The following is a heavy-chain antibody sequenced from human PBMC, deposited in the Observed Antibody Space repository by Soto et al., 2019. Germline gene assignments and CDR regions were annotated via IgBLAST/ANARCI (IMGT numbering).Heavy chain of an antibody. V-gene: IGHV4-59*08. CDR2: IYYSGLT. CDR1: GGSINNYY. Sequence: PSETLSLTCTVSGGSINNYYWSWVRQSPGMGLEWIGYIYYSGLTKYNPSLKSRVTISVGASKNQFSLRLSSVTAADSAVYYCARSGDYTNYYYYMDVWGKGTTVTVSS. CDR3: ARSGDYTNYYYYMDV. J-gene: IGHJ6*03. D-gene: IGHD4-17*01.